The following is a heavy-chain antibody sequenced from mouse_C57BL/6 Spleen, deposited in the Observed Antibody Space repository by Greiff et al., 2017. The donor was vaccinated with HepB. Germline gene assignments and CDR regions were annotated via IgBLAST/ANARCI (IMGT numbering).Heavy chain of an antibody. Sequence: LVESGAELVKPGASVKLSCKASGYTFTEYTIHWVKQRSGQGLEWIGWFYPGSGSIKYNEKFKDKATLTADKSSSTVYMELSRVTSEDSAVYFCARNEESDYYGLFDYWGQGATLTVSS. J-gene: IGHJ2*01. CDR2: FYPGSGSI. V-gene: IGHV1-62-2*01. CDR3: ARNEESDYYGLFDY. CDR1: GYTFTEYT. D-gene: IGHD1-2*01.